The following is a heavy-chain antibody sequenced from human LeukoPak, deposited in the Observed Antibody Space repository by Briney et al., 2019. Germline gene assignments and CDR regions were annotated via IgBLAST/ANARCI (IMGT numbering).Heavy chain of an antibody. D-gene: IGHD3-3*01. CDR1: GGSISSGSYY. CDR3: AETPYDFWSGYYRY. Sequence: SETLSLTCTVSGGSISSGSYYWSWIRQPAGKGLEWIGRIYTSGSTNYNPSLKSRVTISVDTSKNQFSLKLSSVTAADTAVYYCAETPYDFWSGYYRYWGQGTLVTVSS. V-gene: IGHV4-61*02. J-gene: IGHJ4*02. CDR2: IYTSGST.